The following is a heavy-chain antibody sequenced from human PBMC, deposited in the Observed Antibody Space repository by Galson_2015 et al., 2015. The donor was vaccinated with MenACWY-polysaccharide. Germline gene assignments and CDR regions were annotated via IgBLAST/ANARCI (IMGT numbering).Heavy chain of an antibody. CDR1: GDSISSRSYH. V-gene: IGHV4-39*01. CDR3: ARAPTPYCSSTSCFNKYAFDI. Sequence: ETLSLTCTVSGDSISSRSYHWGWIRQPPGKGLEWIGIIYYRGNTYYNPPLESRVTISVDTSKNQFSLKLSSVTAADTALYYCARAPTPYCSSTSCFNKYAFDIWGQGTMVTVSS. D-gene: IGHD2-2*01. J-gene: IGHJ3*02. CDR2: IYYRGNT.